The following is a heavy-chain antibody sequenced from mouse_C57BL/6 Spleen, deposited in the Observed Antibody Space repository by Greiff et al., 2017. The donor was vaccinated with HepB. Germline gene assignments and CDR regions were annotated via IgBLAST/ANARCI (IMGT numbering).Heavy chain of an antibody. CDR3: ARWLLSFDY. CDR2: IDPSDSYT. V-gene: IGHV1-69*01. Sequence: QVQLKQPGAELVMPGASVKLSCKASGYTFTSYWMHWVKQRPGQGLEWIGEIDPSDSYTNYNQKFKGKSTLTVDKSSSTAYMQLSSLTSEDSAVYYCARWLLSFDYWGQGTTLTVSS. CDR1: GYTFTSYW. J-gene: IGHJ2*01. D-gene: IGHD2-3*01.